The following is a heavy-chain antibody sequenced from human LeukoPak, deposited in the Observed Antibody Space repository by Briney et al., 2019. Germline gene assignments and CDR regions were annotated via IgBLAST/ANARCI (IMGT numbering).Heavy chain of an antibody. CDR1: GGSISSSSYY. V-gene: IGHV4-39*07. Sequence: SETLSLTCTVSGGSISSSSYYWGWIRQPPGKGLEWIGSIYYSGSTYYNPSLKSRATISVDTSKNQFSLKMSSVTAADTAVYYCARVGYSSSWIDYWGRGTLVTVSS. CDR3: ARVGYSSSWIDY. CDR2: IYYSGST. D-gene: IGHD6-13*01. J-gene: IGHJ4*02.